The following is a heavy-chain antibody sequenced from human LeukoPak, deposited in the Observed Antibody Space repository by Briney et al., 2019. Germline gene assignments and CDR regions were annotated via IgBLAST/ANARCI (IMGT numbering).Heavy chain of an antibody. CDR2: ISSSSSYI. Sequence: GALRPSCAASGFTFRSYCMNWVRQAPGKGLEWVSSISSSSSYIYYADSVKGRFTISRDNAKNSLYLQMNSLRAEDTAVYYCALAQGGAARRYFDFWGQGTLVTVSS. D-gene: IGHD6-6*01. J-gene: IGHJ4*02. V-gene: IGHV3-21*01. CDR3: ALAQGGAARRYFDF. CDR1: GFTFRSYC.